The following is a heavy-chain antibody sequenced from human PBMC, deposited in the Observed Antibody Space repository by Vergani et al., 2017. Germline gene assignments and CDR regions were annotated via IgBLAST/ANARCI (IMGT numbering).Heavy chain of an antibody. CDR2: TWYDGNNK. Sequence: QVQLVESGGGVVQPGRSLRLSCAASGFTFNQYGMHWVRQAPGKGLEWVAVTWYDGNNKKYADSGKGRFTISRDNSKSTMYLQMNSLRDEATGVYYCARELRLLYNRFDPWGQGTLVTVSS. J-gene: IGHJ5*02. CDR3: ARELRLLYNRFDP. CDR1: GFTFNQYG. V-gene: IGHV3-33*01. D-gene: IGHD1-14*01.